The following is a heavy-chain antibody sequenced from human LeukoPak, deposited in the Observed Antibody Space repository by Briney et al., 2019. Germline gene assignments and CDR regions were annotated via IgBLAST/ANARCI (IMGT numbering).Heavy chain of an antibody. CDR3: ARWELQSTYYFDY. J-gene: IGHJ4*02. V-gene: IGHV1-18*01. Sequence: ASVKVSCKASGYTFTSNALGWVRQAPGQGLEWMGWISAYNGNTNYAQKLQGRVTITTDTSTSTAYMELRSLRSDDTAVYYCARWELQSTYYFDYWGQGTLVTVSS. CDR2: ISAYNGNT. D-gene: IGHD1-26*01. CDR1: GYTFTSNA.